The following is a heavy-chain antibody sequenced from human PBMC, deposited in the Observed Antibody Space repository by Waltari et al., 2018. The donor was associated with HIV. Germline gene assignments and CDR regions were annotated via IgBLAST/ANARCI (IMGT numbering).Heavy chain of an antibody. CDR3: AKDIWAKGYSSPHAFDI. V-gene: IGHV3-9*01. J-gene: IGHJ3*02. CDR2: IRWKSGSI. Sequence: EVQLVESGGGLVQPGRSLRLSCAASGFTFDDYAMHLVPQAPGEGLEWVSGIRWKSGSIGYADSVKGRFTISRDNAKNSLYLQMNSLRAEDTALYYCAKDIWAKGYSSPHAFDIWGQGTMVTVSS. D-gene: IGHD6-19*01. CDR1: GFTFDDYA.